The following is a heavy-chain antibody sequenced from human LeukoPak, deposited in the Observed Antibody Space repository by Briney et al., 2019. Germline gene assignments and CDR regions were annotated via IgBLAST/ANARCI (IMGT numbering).Heavy chain of an antibody. CDR2: INSGGSGT. V-gene: IGHV3-74*01. CDR3: VKDLGIGAHFDY. Sequence: PGGPLRLSCAASGFNFASHWMHWVRQTPGKGLVWVSRINSGGSGTSYADSVKGRFTISRDNSKNTLYLQMSSLRAEDTAVYYCVKDLGIGAHFDYWGQGTLVTVSS. D-gene: IGHD3-10*01. CDR1: GFNFASHW. J-gene: IGHJ4*02.